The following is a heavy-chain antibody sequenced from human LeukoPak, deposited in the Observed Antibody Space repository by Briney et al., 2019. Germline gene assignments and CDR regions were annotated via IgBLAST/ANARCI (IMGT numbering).Heavy chain of an antibody. CDR2: ISYDGSNT. CDR1: GFSFSSYV. CDR3: AKVNTLGGVIASHYYGMDV. V-gene: IGHV3-30*18. Sequence: PSGGSLRLSCGASGFSFSSYVMHWVRQAPGKGPEWVAVISYDGSNTYHADSVKGRFTISRDNSGNTLYLQMNSLRAEDTAVYYCAKVNTLGGVIASHYYGMDVWGQGTTVTVSS. J-gene: IGHJ6*02. D-gene: IGHD3-16*02.